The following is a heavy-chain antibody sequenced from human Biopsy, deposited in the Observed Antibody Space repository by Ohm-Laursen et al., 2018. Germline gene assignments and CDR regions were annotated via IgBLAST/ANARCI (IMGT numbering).Heavy chain of an antibody. CDR1: GGSISSGY. CDR3: ARATNSTGWPYYYFYGTDV. D-gene: IGHD2/OR15-2a*01. J-gene: IGHJ6*02. Sequence: SETLSLTCTVSGGSISSGYWSWIRQTPGKGLEWIGYIYYSGSTNYNPSLKSRVTISVDTSKNQLSLRLNSVTAADTAVYYCARATNSTGWPYYYFYGTDVWGQGTTVTVSS. CDR2: IYYSGST. V-gene: IGHV4-59*01.